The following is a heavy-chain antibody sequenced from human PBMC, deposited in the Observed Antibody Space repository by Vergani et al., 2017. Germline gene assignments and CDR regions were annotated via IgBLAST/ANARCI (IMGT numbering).Heavy chain of an antibody. V-gene: IGHV4-31*03. CDR1: GGSISSGGYY. CDR2: IYYSGST. J-gene: IGHJ6*02. CDR3: ARGVEYYYGSGSYYTLYYYYYGMDV. D-gene: IGHD3-10*01. Sequence: QVQLQESGPGLVKPSQTLSLTCTVSGGSISSGGYYWSWIRQHPGKGLEWIGYIYYSGSTYYNPSLKSRVTISVDTSKNQFSLKLSSVTAADTAVYYCARGVEYYYGSGSYYTLYYYYYGMDVWGQGTTVTVSS.